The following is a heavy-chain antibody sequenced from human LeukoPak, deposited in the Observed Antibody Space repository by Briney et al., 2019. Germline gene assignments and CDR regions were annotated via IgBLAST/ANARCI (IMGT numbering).Heavy chain of an antibody. Sequence: SETLSFTCTVSGGSISSSSYYWGWIRQPPGKGLEWIGSIYYSGSTYYNPSLKSRVTISVDTSKNQFSLKLSSVTAADTAVYYCARVAVAVAGTGWFDPWGQGTLVTVSS. CDR1: GGSISSSSYY. CDR3: ARVAVAVAGTGWFDP. J-gene: IGHJ5*02. D-gene: IGHD6-19*01. V-gene: IGHV4-39*07. CDR2: IYYSGST.